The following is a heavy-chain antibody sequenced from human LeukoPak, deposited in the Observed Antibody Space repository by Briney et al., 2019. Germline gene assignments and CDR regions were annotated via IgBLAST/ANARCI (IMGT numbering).Heavy chain of an antibody. D-gene: IGHD5-18*01. J-gene: IGHJ6*02. CDR2: LWYDGSNK. Sequence: GRSLRLSCAASGFTFSNYGMHWVRHAPGKGLEWVAVLWYDGSNKDYSDSVKGRFTISRDNSKNTLYLQMNSLRADDTAVYYCARDYSYGHDGGMDVWGQGTTVTVSS. CDR3: ARDYSYGHDGGMDV. V-gene: IGHV3-33*01. CDR1: GFTFSNYG.